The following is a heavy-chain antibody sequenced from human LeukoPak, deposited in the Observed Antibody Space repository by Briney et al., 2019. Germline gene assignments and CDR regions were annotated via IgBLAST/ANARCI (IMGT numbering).Heavy chain of an antibody. V-gene: IGHV3-72*01. D-gene: IGHD2-8*01. CDR1: GFTFSDHY. Sequence: GGSLRLSCAASGFTFSDHYMDWVRQAPGKGLEWVGRTRNKANSYTTEYAASVKGRFTISRDDSKNSLYLQMNSLKTEDTAVYYCARVNNGVCRHFDYWGQGTLVTVSS. J-gene: IGHJ4*02. CDR3: ARVNNGVCRHFDY. CDR2: TRNKANSYTT.